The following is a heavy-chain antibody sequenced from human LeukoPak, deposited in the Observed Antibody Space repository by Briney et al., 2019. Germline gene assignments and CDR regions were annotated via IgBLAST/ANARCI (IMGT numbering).Heavy chain of an antibody. D-gene: IGHD1-1*01. V-gene: IGHV3-30*03. CDR2: ISFDGNNI. J-gene: IGHJ4*02. CDR3: VRDAGTSGYGYNFDY. Sequence: GRSLRLSCAASGFTFRSYGMHWVRQAPGKGLEWVAVISFDGNNIHYADSVKGRFTISRDNSKNMLYLQMNSLRPEDTAVYFCVRDAGTSGYGYNFDYWGQGTLVTVSS. CDR1: GFTFRSYG.